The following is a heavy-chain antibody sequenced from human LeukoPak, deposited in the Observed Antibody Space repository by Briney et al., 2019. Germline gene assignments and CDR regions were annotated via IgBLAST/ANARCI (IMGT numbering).Heavy chain of an antibody. J-gene: IGHJ6*02. CDR1: GYTFTGYY. CDR3: ARDPGYSSSWYLSYYYYGMDV. Sequence: ASVKVSCKASGYTFTGYYTHWVRQAPGQGLEWMGWINPNSGGTNYAQKFQGRVTMTRDTSISTAYMELSRLRSDDTAVYYCARDPGYSSSWYLSYYYYGMDVWGQGTTVTVSS. V-gene: IGHV1-2*02. D-gene: IGHD6-13*01. CDR2: INPNSGGT.